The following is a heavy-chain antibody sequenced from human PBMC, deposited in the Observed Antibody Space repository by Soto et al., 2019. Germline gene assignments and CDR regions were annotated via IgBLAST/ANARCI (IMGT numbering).Heavy chain of an antibody. V-gene: IGHV1-18*01. CDR1: GYTFTSYG. CDR3: ARVPYYYDSSGNSCFDP. D-gene: IGHD3-22*01. CDR2: ISAYNGNT. J-gene: IGHJ5*02. Sequence: GASVKVSCKASGYTFTSYGISWVRQAPGQGLEWMGWISAYNGNTNYAQKLQGRVTMTTDTSTSTAYMELRSLRSDDTAVYYCARVPYYYDSSGNSCFDPCGQRTLVTVSS.